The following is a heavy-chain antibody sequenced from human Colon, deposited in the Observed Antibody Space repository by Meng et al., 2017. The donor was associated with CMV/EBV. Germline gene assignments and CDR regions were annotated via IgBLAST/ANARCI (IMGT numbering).Heavy chain of an antibody. CDR1: GGTFSTYH. D-gene: IGHD1-20*01. J-gene: IGHJ5*01. CDR2: IIPTRDMS. Sequence: SVTVSCKASGGTFSTYHINWVRQAPGQGLEWMGRIIPTRDMSDYAPRFQGRLTLTADKVTTTAYMELSGLRSDDTAIYYCARGENLTGDDSWGQGTVITVSS. CDR3: ARGENLTGDDS. V-gene: IGHV1-69*04.